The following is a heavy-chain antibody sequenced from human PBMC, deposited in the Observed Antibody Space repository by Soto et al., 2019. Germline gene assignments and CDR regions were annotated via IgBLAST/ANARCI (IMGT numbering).Heavy chain of an antibody. V-gene: IGHV1-18*01. CDR2: INGQSVKT. J-gene: IGHJ6*02. Sequence: QVQLVQSGAEVKKPGASVKVSCKASGYTFTRHGITWVRQAPGQALEGLGWINGQSVKTSYAQKLQGRVTMTTHTTTSTAYMERRSLQSDDTAVYDCARMADVPYYYCGTDFWGQGTTVTVSS. CDR1: GYTFTRHG. D-gene: IGHD6-6*01. CDR3: ARMADVPYYYCGTDF.